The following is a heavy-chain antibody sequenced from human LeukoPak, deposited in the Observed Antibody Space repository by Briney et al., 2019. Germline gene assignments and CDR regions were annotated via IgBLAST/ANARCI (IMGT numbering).Heavy chain of an antibody. J-gene: IGHJ5*02. Sequence: GPTLVKPTQTLTLTCTFSGFSLNTGGVGVGWIRQPPGKALEWVALIYSNGDKRYSPPLESRLTITKDTSENQVALTMTNMDPVDTATYYCASLFSSGIYGYDPWGQGTLVTVSS. CDR3: ASLFSSGIYGYDP. D-gene: IGHD3-10*01. V-gene: IGHV2-5*01. CDR2: IYSNGDK. CDR1: GFSLNTGGVG.